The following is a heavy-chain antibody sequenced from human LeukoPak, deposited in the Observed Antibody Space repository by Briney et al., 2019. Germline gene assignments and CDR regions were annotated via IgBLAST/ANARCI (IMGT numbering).Heavy chain of an antibody. D-gene: IGHD4-17*01. J-gene: IGHJ4*02. CDR2: ISGSGGST. CDR3: AKDGTVTTGHFDY. Sequence: GGSLRLSCAASGFTFSSYAMSWVRQAPGKGLERVSAISGSGGSTYYADSVKGRFTISRDNSKNTLYLQMNSLRAEDTAVYYCAKDGTVTTGHFDYWGQGTLVTVSS. V-gene: IGHV3-23*01. CDR1: GFTFSSYA.